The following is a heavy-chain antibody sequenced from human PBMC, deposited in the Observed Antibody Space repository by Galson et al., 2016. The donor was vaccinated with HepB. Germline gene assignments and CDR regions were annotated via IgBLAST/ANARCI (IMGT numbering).Heavy chain of an antibody. CDR2: IIPFSGTT. V-gene: IGHV1-69*13. CDR1: GGTFSTYA. CDR3: ARDKDGSTSYWYFDL. Sequence: SVKVSCKASGGTFSTYAISWVRQAPGQGLEWMGGIIPFSGTTTYAQKFQGRITLTADESTSTAYMELSSLTSEDTALYYCARDKDGSTSYWYFDLWGRGTLVTVSS. J-gene: IGHJ2*01. D-gene: IGHD2/OR15-2a*01.